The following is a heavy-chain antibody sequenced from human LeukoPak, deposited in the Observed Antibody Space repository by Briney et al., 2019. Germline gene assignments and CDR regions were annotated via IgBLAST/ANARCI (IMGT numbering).Heavy chain of an antibody. CDR3: ARVNWNYHAFDI. J-gene: IGHJ3*02. D-gene: IGHD1-7*01. CDR1: GGSISSYY. Sequence: SETLSLTCTVSGGSISSYYWSWIRQPPGKGLEWIGYIYYSGSTNYNPSLKSRVIISVDTSKNQFSLKLSSVTAADTAVYYCARVNWNYHAFDIWGQGTMVTVSS. V-gene: IGHV4-59*01. CDR2: IYYSGST.